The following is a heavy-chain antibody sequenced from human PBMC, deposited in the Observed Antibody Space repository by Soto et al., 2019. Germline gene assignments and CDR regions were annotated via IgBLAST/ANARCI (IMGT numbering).Heavy chain of an antibody. J-gene: IGHJ4*02. V-gene: IGHV3-15*01. CDR2: IKSKTDGGTT. CDR3: TTDPHYGDYVYDY. Sequence: GGSLRLSCEASGFTFSAYGMSWVRQAPGKGLEWVGRIKSKTDGGTTDYAAPVKGRFTISRDDSKNTLYLQMNSLKTEDTAVYYCTTDPHYGDYVYDYWGQGTLVTVSS. D-gene: IGHD4-17*01. CDR1: GFTFSAYG.